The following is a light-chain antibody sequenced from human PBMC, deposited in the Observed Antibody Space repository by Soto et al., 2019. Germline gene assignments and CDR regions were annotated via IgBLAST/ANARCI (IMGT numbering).Light chain of an antibody. J-gene: IGKJ4*01. CDR3: QQYGSSPPLP. Sequence: EIVLTQAPGTLSLSPGERATLSCRASHSVNSLYLAWYQQKPGQAPRLLIYGASSSATGIPDRFSGSGSGTDFSLTISRLEPEDFAVYYCQQYGSSPPLPFGGGTKVEIK. CDR1: HSVNSLY. CDR2: GAS. V-gene: IGKV3-20*01.